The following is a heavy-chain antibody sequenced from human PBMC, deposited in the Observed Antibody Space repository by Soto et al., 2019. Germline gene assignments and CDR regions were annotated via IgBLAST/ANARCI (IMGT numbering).Heavy chain of an antibody. V-gene: IGHV4-39*01. J-gene: IGHJ4*02. CDR3: ARHCSDNYFNY. CDR1: GDSITSNSFF. D-gene: IGHD2-15*01. Sequence: PSETLSLTCTVSGDSITSNSFFWAWIRQPPGKGLEWIGSIYYSGTTYYTPSLKSRVTISVDRSKNQFSLKLSSVTAADTAVYYCARHCSDNYFNYWGQGALVTFSS. CDR2: IYYSGTT.